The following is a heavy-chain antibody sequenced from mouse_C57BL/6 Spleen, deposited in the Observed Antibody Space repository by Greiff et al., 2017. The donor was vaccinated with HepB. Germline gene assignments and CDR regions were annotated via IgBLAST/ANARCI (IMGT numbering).Heavy chain of an antibody. CDR3: TNGRLGLLFDY. CDR1: GYTFTDYE. V-gene: IGHV1-15*01. J-gene: IGHJ2*01. Sequence: VKLQQSGAELVRPGAPVTLSCKVSGYTFTDYEMHWVRQTPVHGLEWIGAIDPETGGTAYNQKFKGKAILTADNASSIAFMELRNLTSEDSAVYYCTNGRLGLLFDYWGQGTTLTVSS. D-gene: IGHD4-1*01. CDR2: IDPETGGT.